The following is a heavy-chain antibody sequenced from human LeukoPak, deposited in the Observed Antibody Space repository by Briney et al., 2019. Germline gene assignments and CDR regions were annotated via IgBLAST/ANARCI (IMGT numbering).Heavy chain of an antibody. Sequence: GASVKVSCKASGYTFTGYYMHWVRQAPGQGLEWMGWINPNSGGTNYAQKFQGRVTMTRDTSISTAYMELSRLRSDDTAVYYCARDPDSSGYYWFDPWGQGTPVTVSS. J-gene: IGHJ5*02. D-gene: IGHD3-22*01. CDR3: ARDPDSSGYYWFDP. CDR2: INPNSGGT. CDR1: GYTFTGYY. V-gene: IGHV1-2*02.